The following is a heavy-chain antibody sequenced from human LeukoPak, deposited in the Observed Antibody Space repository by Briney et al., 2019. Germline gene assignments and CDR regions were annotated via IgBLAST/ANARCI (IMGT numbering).Heavy chain of an antibody. CDR1: WPPLRSYG. Sequence: GGALRLSSAASWPPLRSYGMHWGRPTPSRGVEGGGNIWYDGSNKYYADSVKGRFTISRDNSKNTLFLQMNSLRAEDTAVYYCATAWGYGGYVWGYFDYWGQGTLVTVSS. D-gene: IGHD5-12*01. CDR3: ATAWGYGGYVWGYFDY. V-gene: IGHV3-33*01. J-gene: IGHJ4*02. CDR2: IWYDGSNK.